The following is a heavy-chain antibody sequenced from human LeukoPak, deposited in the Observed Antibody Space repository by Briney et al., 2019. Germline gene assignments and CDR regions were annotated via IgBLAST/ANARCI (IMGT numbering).Heavy chain of an antibody. J-gene: IGHJ4*02. Sequence: ASVKVSCKASGYTFTSYYMHWVRQAPGQGLEWMGIINPSGGSTSYAQKFQGRVTMTRDTSTSTVYMELSSLRSGDTAVYYCARADCSSTSCFLFDYWGQGTLVTVSS. D-gene: IGHD2-2*01. CDR2: INPSGGST. CDR1: GYTFTSYY. V-gene: IGHV1-46*01. CDR3: ARADCSSTSCFLFDY.